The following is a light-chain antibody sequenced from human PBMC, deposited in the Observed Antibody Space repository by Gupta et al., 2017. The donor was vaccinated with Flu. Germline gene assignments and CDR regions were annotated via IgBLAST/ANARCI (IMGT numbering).Light chain of an antibody. Sequence: VTITCRASQAISNWLVWYQQKPGKAPDLLIYDASILQSGVPSRFSGSGSGTDFTLTISSLQPEDFATYYCQQTNSFPLTFGGGTKVEI. J-gene: IGKJ4*01. CDR3: QQTNSFPLT. CDR2: DAS. V-gene: IGKV1-12*01. CDR1: QAISNW.